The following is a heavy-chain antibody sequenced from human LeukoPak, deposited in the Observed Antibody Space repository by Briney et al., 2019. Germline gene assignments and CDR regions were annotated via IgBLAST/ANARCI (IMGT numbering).Heavy chain of an antibody. J-gene: IGHJ4*02. V-gene: IGHV1-2*02. CDR3: ARDYGLAVAEYYFDY. Sequence: ASVKVSCKASGYTFTAYYMHWVRQAPGQGLEWMGWINPNSGGTDYAQKLQGRVTMTRDTSISTAYMELSRLRSDDTAVYYCARDYGLAVAEYYFDYWGQGTLVTVSS. CDR2: INPNSGGT. D-gene: IGHD6-19*01. CDR1: GYTFTAYY.